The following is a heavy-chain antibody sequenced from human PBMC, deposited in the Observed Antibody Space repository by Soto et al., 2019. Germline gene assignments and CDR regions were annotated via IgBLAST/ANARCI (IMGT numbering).Heavy chain of an antibody. V-gene: IGHV1-2*02. CDR2: INPNSGGT. D-gene: IGHD2-2*01. CDR3: ARDRRIVVVPAATSDY. J-gene: IGHJ4*02. Sequence: ASVKVSCKASGYTFTGYYMHWVRQAPGQGREWMGWINPNSGGTNYAQKFQGRVAMTRDTSISTAYMELSRLRSDDTAVYYCARDRRIVVVPAATSDYWGQGTLVTVSS. CDR1: GYTFTGYY.